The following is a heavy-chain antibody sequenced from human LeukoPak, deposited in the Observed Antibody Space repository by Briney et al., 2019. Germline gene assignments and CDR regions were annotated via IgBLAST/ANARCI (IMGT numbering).Heavy chain of an antibody. CDR1: GFTFSSYS. J-gene: IGHJ4*02. V-gene: IGHV3-21*01. D-gene: IGHD2-2*01. Sequence: PGGSLRLSCAASGFTFSSYSMNWVRQAPGKGLEWVSSISSSSSYIYYADSVKGRFTISRDNAKNSLYLQMNSLRAEDTAVYYCARGVGGYAPYYLDCWGQGTLVTVSS. CDR2: ISSSSSYI. CDR3: ARGVGGYAPYYLDC.